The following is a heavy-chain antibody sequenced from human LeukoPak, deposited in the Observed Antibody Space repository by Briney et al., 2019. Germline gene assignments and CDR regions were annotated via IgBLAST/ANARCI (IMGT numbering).Heavy chain of an antibody. CDR2: IKQDGREK. V-gene: IGHV3-7*01. CDR1: GFPYSSYW. Sequence: GGSLTLSCAASGFPYSSYWMIGVPQAPGRGGEGVANIKQDGREKHHVHPVKGRFTIPRDNPKNSLYLQIKSLRAQDTAVYYCARSCSSTSCYAVWFDPWGQGTLVTVSS. J-gene: IGHJ5*02. CDR3: ARSCSSTSCYAVWFDP. D-gene: IGHD2-2*01.